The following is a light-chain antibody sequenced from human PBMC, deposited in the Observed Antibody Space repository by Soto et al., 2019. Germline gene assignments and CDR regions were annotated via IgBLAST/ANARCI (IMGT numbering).Light chain of an antibody. CDR3: QHYTTYSVT. Sequence: DIHMTQSPATLSASVGDRVTITCRASQSISTWLAWYQQKPGKAPKLLIYWASSLESGVPSRFSGSGSGTEFTLTISSLQPDDFATSYCQHYTTYSVTFGPGTKVDI. J-gene: IGKJ3*01. V-gene: IGKV1-5*03. CDR1: QSISTW. CDR2: WAS.